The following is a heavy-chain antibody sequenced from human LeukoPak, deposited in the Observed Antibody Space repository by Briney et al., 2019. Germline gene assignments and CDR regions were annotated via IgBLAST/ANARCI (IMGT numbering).Heavy chain of an antibody. CDR2: INPNTGGT. J-gene: IGHJ5*02. V-gene: IGHV1-2*02. CDR1: GYTSTGYY. D-gene: IGHD6-13*01. CDR3: ASSLVAAAGTSLDT. Sequence: GSVSDSRKASGYTSTGYYMLWVRQAPGQGLEWMGWINPNTGGTKYAQKFQGRVTLTRDTSISTAYMELSSLRSDDTAVYYCASSLVAAAGTSLDTWGEGTQVTVSS.